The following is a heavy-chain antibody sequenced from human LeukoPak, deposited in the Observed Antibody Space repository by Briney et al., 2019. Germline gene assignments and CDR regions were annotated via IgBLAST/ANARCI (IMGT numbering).Heavy chain of an antibody. V-gene: IGHV3-7*04. CDR3: ARGGGLDV. J-gene: IGHJ6*02. Sequence: GGSLRLSCAASGFTFSSYWMNWALQAPGKGLEWVASINHNGNVNYYVDSVKGRFTISRDNAKNSLYLQMSNLRAEDTAVYFCARGGGLDVWVQGATVTVSS. CDR2: INHNGNVN. CDR1: GFTFSSYW.